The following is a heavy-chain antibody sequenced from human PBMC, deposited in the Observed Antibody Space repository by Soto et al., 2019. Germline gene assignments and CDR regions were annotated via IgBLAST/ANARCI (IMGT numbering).Heavy chain of an antibody. Sequence: QLQLQESGPGLVKPSETLSLTCTVSGGSISSSSYYWGWIRQPPGKGLEWIGSIYYSGSTYYNPSLKSRVTISVDTSKNQFSLKLSSVTAADTAVYYCARRGLDTAMVYWGQGTLVTVSS. J-gene: IGHJ4*02. D-gene: IGHD5-18*01. CDR2: IYYSGST. CDR3: ARRGLDTAMVY. V-gene: IGHV4-39*01. CDR1: GGSISSSSYY.